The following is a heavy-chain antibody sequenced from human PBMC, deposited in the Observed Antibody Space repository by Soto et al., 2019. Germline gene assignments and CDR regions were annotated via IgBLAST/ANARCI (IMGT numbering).Heavy chain of an antibody. CDR1: GFTFDDYA. CDR3: AKDMSGYDASRGSPFDY. CDR2: ISWNSGSI. D-gene: IGHD5-12*01. V-gene: IGHV3-9*01. J-gene: IGHJ4*02. Sequence: EVQLVESGGGLVQPGRSLRLSCAASGFTFDDYAMHWVRQAPGKGLERVSGISWNSGSIGYADSVKGRFTISRDKAKNSLYLQMNSLRAEATALYYCAKDMSGYDASRGSPFDYWGQGTLVTVSS.